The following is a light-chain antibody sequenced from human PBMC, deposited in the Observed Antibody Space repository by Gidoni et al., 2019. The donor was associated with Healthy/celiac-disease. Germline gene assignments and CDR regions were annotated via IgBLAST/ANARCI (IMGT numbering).Light chain of an antibody. CDR2: DAS. J-gene: IGKJ4*01. V-gene: IGKV3-11*01. Sequence: EIVLTQSPATLSLSPGERATLSCRASQRVRSYLAWYQQKPGQAPSLLIYDASNRATGIPARFSGSGSGTDFTLTISSLEPEDFAVYYCQQRSNFLTFGGGTKVEIK. CDR3: QQRSNFLT. CDR1: QRVRSY.